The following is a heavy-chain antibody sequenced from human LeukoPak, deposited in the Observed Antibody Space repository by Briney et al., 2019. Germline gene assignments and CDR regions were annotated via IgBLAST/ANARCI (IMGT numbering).Heavy chain of an antibody. CDR1: GFTFTNAW. D-gene: IGHD3-22*01. CDR2: IRSNSDGGTI. CDR3: ATDFYDST. J-gene: IGHJ5*02. V-gene: IGHV3-15*07. Sequence: GGSLRLSGATSGFTFTNAWMNWVRQAPGKGLEWVGRIRSNSDGGTIDYAAPVKGRFTLSRDDSKNTLYLQMNSLQTEDTAVYYCATDFYDSTWGQGTLVTVSS.